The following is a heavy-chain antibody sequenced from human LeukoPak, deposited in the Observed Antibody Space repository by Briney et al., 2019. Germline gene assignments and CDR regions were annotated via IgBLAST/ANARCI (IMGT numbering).Heavy chain of an antibody. CDR2: ISGSGGST. J-gene: IGHJ4*02. CDR1: GFTFSSYA. V-gene: IGHV3-23*01. Sequence: GGSLRLSCAASGFTFSSYAMSWVRQAPGKGLEWVSAISGSGGSTDYADSVKGRFTISRDTSMNTVYLQMNSLRAEDTAVYYCARLNFGDDYWGQGTLVTVSS. D-gene: IGHD4-17*01. CDR3: ARLNFGDDY.